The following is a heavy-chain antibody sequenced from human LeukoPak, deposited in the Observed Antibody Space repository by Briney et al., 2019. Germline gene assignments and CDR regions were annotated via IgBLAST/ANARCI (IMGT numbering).Heavy chain of an antibody. Sequence: PGRSLTLSCTASGFSFSDYGLHWVRQAPGKGLEWVAIIWFDGVNKYYEESVKGRFTISRDISKSTLYLQMNSLRVEDTAVYYCAKGGGGGNSGYLDYWGQGTMVTVSS. D-gene: IGHD4-23*01. CDR2: IWFDGVNK. CDR1: GFSFSDYG. CDR3: AKGGGGGNSGYLDY. V-gene: IGHV3-33*06. J-gene: IGHJ4*02.